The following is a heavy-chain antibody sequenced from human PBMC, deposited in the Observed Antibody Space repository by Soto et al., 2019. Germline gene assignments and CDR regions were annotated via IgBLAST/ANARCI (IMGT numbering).Heavy chain of an antibody. Sequence: GGSLRLSCAASGFTFSNAWMTWVRRAPGKGLEWVGRIKSKTDGGKTDYAAPVKGRFTISRDDSKNTLYLQMNSLKTEDTAVYYCTTLIAAAGTEWFDPWGQGTLVTV. D-gene: IGHD6-13*01. CDR1: GFTFSNAW. CDR2: IKSKTDGGKT. J-gene: IGHJ5*02. V-gene: IGHV3-15*01. CDR3: TTLIAAAGTEWFDP.